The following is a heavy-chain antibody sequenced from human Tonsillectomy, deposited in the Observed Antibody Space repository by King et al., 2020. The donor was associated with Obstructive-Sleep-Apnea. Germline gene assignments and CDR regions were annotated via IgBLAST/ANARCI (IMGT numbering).Heavy chain of an antibody. Sequence: QLQESGPGLVKPSQTLSLTCTVSGGSISRGGYYWSWIRQHPGKGLGWIGDIYYSGGTYYNTSLKSRLTISVDTCKKTFSLKLSSLTAADTAVYYCARYFGVATITSYYYGMDVWGQGTTVTVSS. CDR1: GGSISRGGYY. V-gene: IGHV4-31*03. D-gene: IGHD5-12*01. J-gene: IGHJ6*02. CDR2: IYYSGGT. CDR3: ARYFGVATITSYYYGMDV.